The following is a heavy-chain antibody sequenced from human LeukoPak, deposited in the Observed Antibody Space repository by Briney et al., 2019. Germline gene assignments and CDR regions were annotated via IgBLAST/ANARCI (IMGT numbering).Heavy chain of an antibody. CDR3: ARGYSSGWYFSVH. V-gene: IGHV4-59*01. J-gene: IGHJ4*02. Sequence: SSETLSLTCTVSGGSISSYYWSWIRQPPGKGLEWIGYIYYSGSTNYNPSLKSRVTISVDTSKNQFSLKLSSVTAADTAVYYCARGYSSGWYFSVHWGQGTLVTVSS. D-gene: IGHD6-19*01. CDR1: GGSISSYY. CDR2: IYYSGST.